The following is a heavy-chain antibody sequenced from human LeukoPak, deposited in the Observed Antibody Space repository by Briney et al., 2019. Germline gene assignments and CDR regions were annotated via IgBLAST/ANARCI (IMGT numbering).Heavy chain of an antibody. CDR2: ISRSVSPM. J-gene: IGHJ6*02. CDR3: ARVPDYGSGRPSPAYYYGMDV. V-gene: IGHV3-11*01. CDR1: AFTFSDYY. Sequence: GGSLRLSCAASAFTFSDYYIIWIRKAPGKGLEWVSYISRSVSPMYYSDSVKGRFTISRDNSKTSLFLQMNSLRAEDTAVYYCARVPDYGSGRPSPAYYYGMDVWGQGTTVTVSS. D-gene: IGHD3-10*01.